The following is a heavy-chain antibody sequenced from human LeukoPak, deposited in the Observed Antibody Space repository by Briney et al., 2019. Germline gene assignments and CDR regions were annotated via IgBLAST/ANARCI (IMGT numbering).Heavy chain of an antibody. CDR2: ISAYNGNT. Sequence: ASVTVSCKASGYTFTSYGISWVRQAPGQGLEWMGWISAYNGNTNYAQELQGRVTMTTDTSTSTAYMELRSLRSDDTAVYYCARDLYDIAVAGRFDYWGQGTLVTVSS. J-gene: IGHJ4*02. D-gene: IGHD6-19*01. V-gene: IGHV1-18*04. CDR3: ARDLYDIAVAGRFDY. CDR1: GYTFTSYG.